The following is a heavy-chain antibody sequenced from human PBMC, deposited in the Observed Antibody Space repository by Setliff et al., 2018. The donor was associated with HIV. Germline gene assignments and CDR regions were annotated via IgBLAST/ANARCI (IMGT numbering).Heavy chain of an antibody. D-gene: IGHD2-21*01. V-gene: IGHV1-69*13. CDR1: GGTFSTYA. CDR2: IIPIFGTA. Sequence: SVKVSCKASGGTFSTYAISWVRQAPGQGLEWMGGIIPIFGTANYDQRFQGRVTITADGTTSTAYMELSSLRSEDTAVYFCARDPVSDNSATPYYFDYWGQGTLVTVS. J-gene: IGHJ4*02. CDR3: ARDPVSDNSATPYYFDY.